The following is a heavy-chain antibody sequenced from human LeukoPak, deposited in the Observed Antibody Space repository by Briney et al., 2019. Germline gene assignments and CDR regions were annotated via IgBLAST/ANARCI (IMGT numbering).Heavy chain of an antibody. CDR1: GGSISSYY. Sequence: SETLSLTCTVSGGSISSYYWSWIRQPPGKGPEWIGYIYYSGSTNYNPSLKSRVTISVDTSKNQFSLKLSSVTAADTAVYYCARHENGDYVDYWGRGTLVTVSS. CDR2: IYYSGST. J-gene: IGHJ4*02. V-gene: IGHV4-59*08. D-gene: IGHD4-17*01. CDR3: ARHENGDYVDY.